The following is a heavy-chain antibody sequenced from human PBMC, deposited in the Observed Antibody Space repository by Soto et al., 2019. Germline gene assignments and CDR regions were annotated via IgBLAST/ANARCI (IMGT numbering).Heavy chain of an antibody. Sequence: PGGSLRLSCAASGFTFDDYAMHWVRQAPGKCLEWVSGISWNSGSIGYADSVKGRFTISRDNAKNSLYLQMNSLRAEDTALYYCAKYNSGWYELSWFDPWGQATLVTVSS. CDR1: GFTFDDYA. CDR3: AKYNSGWYELSWFDP. D-gene: IGHD6-19*01. J-gene: IGHJ5*02. CDR2: ISWNSGSI. V-gene: IGHV3-9*01.